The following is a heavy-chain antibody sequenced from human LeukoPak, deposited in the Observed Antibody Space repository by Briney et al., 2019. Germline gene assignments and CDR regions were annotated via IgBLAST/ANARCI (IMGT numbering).Heavy chain of an antibody. Sequence: ASVKVSCKASGYTFTSYYMHWVRQAPGQGLEWMGIINPSGGSTSYAQKFQGRVTMTRDTSTSTVYMELSSLRSEDTAVYYCARSSNCGGDCYYLHFDYWGQGTLVTVSS. CDR3: ARSSNCGGDCYYLHFDY. CDR1: GYTFTSYY. CDR2: INPSGGST. D-gene: IGHD2-21*02. V-gene: IGHV1-46*01. J-gene: IGHJ4*02.